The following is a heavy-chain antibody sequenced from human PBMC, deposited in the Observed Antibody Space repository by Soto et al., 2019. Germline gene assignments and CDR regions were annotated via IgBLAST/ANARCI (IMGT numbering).Heavy chain of an antibody. J-gene: IGHJ6*02. D-gene: IGHD2-21*02. CDR1: RFTFSNYV. CDR3: ARVGRVTSQAPNHGMDV. V-gene: IGHV3-30-3*01. CDR2: ISYDGSNK. Sequence: QVQLVESGGGVVQPGRSLRLSCAASRFTFSNYVMHWVRQAPGKGLEWVAVISYDGSNKYYADSVKGRVTISRDNSKNTLCRPMNSLRGEDTAVYYCARVGRVTSQAPNHGMDVWGQGTTVTVSS.